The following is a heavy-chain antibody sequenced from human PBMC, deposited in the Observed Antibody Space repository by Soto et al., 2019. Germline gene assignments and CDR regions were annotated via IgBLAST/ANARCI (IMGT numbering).Heavy chain of an antibody. V-gene: IGHV4-31*03. CDR3: AGGGMVVVAYYYYYGMDV. CDR2: IYYSGST. Sequence: KTSETLSLTCTVSGGSISSGGYYWSWIRQHPGKGLEWIGYIYYSGSTYYNPSLKSRVTISVDTSKNQFSLKLSSVTAADTAVYYCAGGGMVVVAYYYYYGMDVWGQGTTVTVSS. CDR1: GGSISSGGYY. D-gene: IGHD3-22*01. J-gene: IGHJ6*02.